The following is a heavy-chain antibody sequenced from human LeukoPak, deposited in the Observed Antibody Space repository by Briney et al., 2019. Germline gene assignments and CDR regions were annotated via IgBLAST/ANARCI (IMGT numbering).Heavy chain of an antibody. Sequence: GGSLRLSCAASGFTFSSYWMSWVRQAPGKGLEWVANIKQDGSEKYHVDSVKGRFTISRDNAKNSLYLQLNSLRAEDTAVYYCARPASKGGYSYGPAFDYWGQGTLVTVSS. CDR3: ARPASKGGYSYGPAFDY. J-gene: IGHJ4*02. D-gene: IGHD5-18*01. V-gene: IGHV3-7*01. CDR1: GFTFSSYW. CDR2: IKQDGSEK.